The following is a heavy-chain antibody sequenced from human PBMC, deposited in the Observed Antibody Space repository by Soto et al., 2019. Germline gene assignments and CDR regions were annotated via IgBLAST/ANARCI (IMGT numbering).Heavy chain of an antibody. CDR1: GFTFSSYA. J-gene: IGHJ6*02. CDR3: ARGGALYDFWSGYYSYYYYGMDV. CDR2: ISYDGSNK. V-gene: IGHV3-30-3*01. D-gene: IGHD3-3*01. Sequence: PGGSLRLSCAASGFTFSSYAMHWVRQAPGKGLEWVAVISYDGSNKYYADSVKGRFTISRDNSKNTLYLQMNSLRAEDTAVYYCARGGALYDFWSGYYSYYYYGMDVWGQGTTVTVSS.